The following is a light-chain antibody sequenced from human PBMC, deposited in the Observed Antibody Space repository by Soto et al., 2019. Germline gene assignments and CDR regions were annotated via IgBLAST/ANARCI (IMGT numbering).Light chain of an antibody. Sequence: DIQMTQSPSTLSASVGDVVTITCRASQSIGRFLAWYQHQPGKAPKLLISAASILQSGVPSRFSGSGSGTDFTLTISNLQPEDFAGYYCQQTYSSPITFGQGTRLEIK. CDR2: AAS. V-gene: IGKV1-39*01. J-gene: IGKJ5*01. CDR3: QQTYSSPIT. CDR1: QSIGRF.